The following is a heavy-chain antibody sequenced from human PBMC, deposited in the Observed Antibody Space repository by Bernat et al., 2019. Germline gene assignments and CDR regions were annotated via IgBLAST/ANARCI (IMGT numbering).Heavy chain of an antibody. CDR1: GGSFSGYY. CDR3: ARYRGAASLWVDY. Sequence: QVQLQQWGAGLLKPSETLSLTCAVYGGSFSGYYWSWIRQPPGKGLEWIGEINHSGSTNYNPSLKSRVTISVDTSKNQFSLKLSSVTAADTAVYYCARYRGAASLWVDYWGQGTLVTVSS. CDR2: INHSGST. J-gene: IGHJ4*02. D-gene: IGHD6-6*01. V-gene: IGHV4-34*01.